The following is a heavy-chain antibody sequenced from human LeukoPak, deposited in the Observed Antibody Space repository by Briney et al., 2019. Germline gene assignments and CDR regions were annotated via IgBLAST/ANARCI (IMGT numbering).Heavy chain of an antibody. CDR2: IYTSGST. CDR1: GGSVSSGSYY. CDR3: AREGYSGYDYVPFFDY. V-gene: IGHV4-61*02. D-gene: IGHD5-12*01. J-gene: IGHJ4*02. Sequence: KPSETLSLTCTVSGGSVSSGSYYWSWIRQPAGKGLEWIGRIYTSGSTNYNPSLRSRVTISVDTSKNQFSLKLSSVTAADTAVYYCAREGYSGYDYVPFFDYWGQGTLVTVSS.